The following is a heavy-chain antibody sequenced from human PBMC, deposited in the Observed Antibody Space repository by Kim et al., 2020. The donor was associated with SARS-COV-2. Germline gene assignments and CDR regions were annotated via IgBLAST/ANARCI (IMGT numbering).Heavy chain of an antibody. CDR2: ISYDGSNK. Sequence: GGSLRLSCAASGFTFSSYGMHWVRQAQGKGLEWVAVISYDGSNKYYADSVKGRFTISRDNSKNTLYLQMNSLRAEDTAVYYCAKDLWGGCSGGSRSLFD. CDR1: GFTFSSYG. CDR3: AKDLWGGCSGGSRSLFD. J-gene: IGHJ4*01. D-gene: IGHD2-15*01. V-gene: IGHV3-30*18.